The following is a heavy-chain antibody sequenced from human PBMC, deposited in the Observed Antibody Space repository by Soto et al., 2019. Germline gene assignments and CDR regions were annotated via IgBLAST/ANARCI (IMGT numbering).Heavy chain of an antibody. CDR3: ARDRNPWIQLWLSYGMDV. D-gene: IGHD5-18*01. Sequence: SLKVSCKASGGTFSSYAISWVRQAPVQGLEWMVGIIPIFGTANYAQKFQGRVTITADESTSTAYMELSSLRAEDTAVYYCARDRNPWIQLWLSYGMDVWGQGTTVTVSS. J-gene: IGHJ6*02. CDR1: GGTFSSYA. CDR2: IIPIFGTA. V-gene: IGHV1-69*13.